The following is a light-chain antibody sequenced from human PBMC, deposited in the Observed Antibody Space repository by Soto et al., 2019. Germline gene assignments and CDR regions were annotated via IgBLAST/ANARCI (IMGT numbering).Light chain of an antibody. CDR3: QQCGSSPPVT. V-gene: IGKV3-20*01. J-gene: IGKJ4*01. CDR1: QTVRNNY. CDR2: GAS. Sequence: EFVLTQSPGTLSLSPGERATLSCRASQTVRNNYLAWYQQKPCQAPRLLIYGASSRATGIPDRFIGSASGTDFTLTISRLEPEDFAVYYCQQCGSSPPVTFGGGTKLDIK.